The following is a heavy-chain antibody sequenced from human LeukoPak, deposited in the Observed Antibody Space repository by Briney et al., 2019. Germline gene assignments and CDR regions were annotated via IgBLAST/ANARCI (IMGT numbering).Heavy chain of an antibody. J-gene: IGHJ6*03. CDR1: GYSISSGYY. Sequence: PSETLSLTCTVSGYSISSGYYWGWIRQPPGKGLEWIGSIYHSGSTYYNPSLKSRVTISVDTSKNQFSLKLSSVTAADTAVYYCARDSSGYYGGYYYYYMDVWGKGTTVTVSS. CDR2: IYHSGST. D-gene: IGHD3-22*01. CDR3: ARDSSGYYGGYYYYYMDV. V-gene: IGHV4-38-2*02.